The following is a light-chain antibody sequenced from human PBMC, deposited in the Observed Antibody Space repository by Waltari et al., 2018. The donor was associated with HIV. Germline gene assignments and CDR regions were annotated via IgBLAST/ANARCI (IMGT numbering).Light chain of an antibody. J-gene: IGLJ2*01. CDR2: DIN. V-gene: IGLV1-40*01. Sequence: QSVLTQPPSVSGAPGPRVTISCPGSSPTTGAGHEVHRYQQLPGTGPQLLIYDINNRPSGVPARFSGSKSGTSASLAITGLQAEDEADYYCQSYDSSLSGVLFGGGTKLTVL. CDR3: QSYDSSLSGVL. CDR1: SPTTGAGHE.